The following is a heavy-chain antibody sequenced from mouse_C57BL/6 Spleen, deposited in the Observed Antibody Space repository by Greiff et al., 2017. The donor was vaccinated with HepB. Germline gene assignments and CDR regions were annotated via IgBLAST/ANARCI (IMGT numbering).Heavy chain of an antibody. D-gene: IGHD2-5*01. CDR1: GYTFTSYW. V-gene: IGHV1-55*01. Sequence: QVQLQQPGAELVKPGASVKMSCKASGYTFTSYWITWVKQRPGQGLEWIGDIYPGSGSTNYNEKFKSKATLTVDTSSSTAYMQLSSLTSEDSAVYYCARGVHYYSNFFAYWGQGTLVTVSA. J-gene: IGHJ3*01. CDR3: ARGVHYYSNFFAY. CDR2: IYPGSGST.